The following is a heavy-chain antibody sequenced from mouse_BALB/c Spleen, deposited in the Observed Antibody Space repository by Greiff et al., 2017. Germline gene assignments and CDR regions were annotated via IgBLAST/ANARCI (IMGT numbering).Heavy chain of an antibody. J-gene: IGHJ4*01. CDR2: INPSNGRT. V-gene: IGHV1S81*02. CDR1: GYTFTSYW. Sequence: QVQLKQPGAELVKPGASVKLSCKASGYTFTSYWMHWVKQRPGQGLEWIGEINPSNGRTNYNEKFKSKATLTVDKSSSTAYMQLSSLTSEDSAVYYCARWGDYYAMDYWGQGTSVTVSS. CDR3: ARWGDYYAMDY.